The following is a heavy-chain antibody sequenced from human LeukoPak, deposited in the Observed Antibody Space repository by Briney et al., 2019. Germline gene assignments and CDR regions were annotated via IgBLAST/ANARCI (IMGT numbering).Heavy chain of an antibody. Sequence: SETLSLTCTVSGGSISSSSYYWSWIRQPPGKGLEWIGEINHSGSTNYNPSLKSRVTISVDTSKNQFSLKLSSVTAADTAVYYCARGVAYSSSTSCPRLINWFDPWGQGTLVTVSS. CDR2: INHSGST. V-gene: IGHV4-39*07. CDR3: ARGVAYSSSTSCPRLINWFDP. D-gene: IGHD2-2*01. CDR1: GGSISSSSYY. J-gene: IGHJ5*02.